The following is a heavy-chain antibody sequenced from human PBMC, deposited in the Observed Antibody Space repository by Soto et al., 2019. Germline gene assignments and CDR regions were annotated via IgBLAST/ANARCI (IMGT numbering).Heavy chain of an antibody. CDR2: INHSGST. CDR1: GGSFSGYY. J-gene: IGHJ4*02. D-gene: IGHD3-10*01. Sequence: SETLSLTCAVYGGSFSGYYWSWIRQPPGKGLEWIGEINHSGSTNYNPSLKSRVTISVDTSKNQFSLKLSSVTAADTAVYYCARVRGVILGSDYWGQGTLVTVSS. V-gene: IGHV4-34*01. CDR3: ARVRGVILGSDY.